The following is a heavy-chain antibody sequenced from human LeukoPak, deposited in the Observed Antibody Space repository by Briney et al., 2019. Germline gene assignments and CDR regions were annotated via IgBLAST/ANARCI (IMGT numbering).Heavy chain of an antibody. V-gene: IGHV5-51*01. CDR3: ARPKYSSSLAFDY. J-gene: IGHJ4*02. D-gene: IGHD6-6*01. CDR2: IYPGYSDT. Sequence: GESLKISCKDSGNTFTTSLIVWVRLMPGKGLEWMGIIYPGYSDTKYSPSFQGQVTISADKSINTAYLQWSSLKASDTAIYYCARPKYSSSLAFDYWGQGTPVTVSS. CDR1: GNTFTTSL.